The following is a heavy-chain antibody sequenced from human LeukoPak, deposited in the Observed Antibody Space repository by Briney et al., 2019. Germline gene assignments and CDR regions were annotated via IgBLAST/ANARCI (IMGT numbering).Heavy chain of an antibody. J-gene: IGHJ4*02. CDR3: ARGCLWFGELPDY. CDR1: GYTFTSYD. V-gene: IGHV1-8*03. CDR2: MNPNSGNT. Sequence: ASVKVSCKASGYTFTSYDINWVRQATGQGLERMGWMNPNSGNTGYAQKFQGRVTITRNTSISTAYMELSSLRSEDTAVYYCARGCLWFGELPDYWGQGTLVTVSS. D-gene: IGHD3-10*01.